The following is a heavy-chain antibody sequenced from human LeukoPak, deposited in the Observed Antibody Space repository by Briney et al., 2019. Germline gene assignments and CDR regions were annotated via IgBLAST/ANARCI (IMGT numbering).Heavy chain of an antibody. V-gene: IGHV3-74*01. CDR3: RLGYYYDSSGYYDAFDI. D-gene: IGHD3-22*01. CDR1: GFTFSSYW. Sequence: PGGSLRLSCAASGFTFSSYWMHWVRQAPGKGLVWVSRINSDGSSTNYADSVKGRFTISRDNSKNTLYLQMNSLRAEDTAVYYSRLGYYYDSSGYYDAFDIWGQGTMVTVSS. J-gene: IGHJ3*02. CDR2: INSDGSST.